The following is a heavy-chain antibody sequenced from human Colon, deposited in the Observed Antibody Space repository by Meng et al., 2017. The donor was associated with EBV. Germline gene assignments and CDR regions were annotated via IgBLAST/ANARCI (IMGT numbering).Heavy chain of an antibody. CDR3: ATALY. CDR1: GFTFSSSA. D-gene: IGHD2-15*01. CDR2: ISGSGLST. Sequence: EVGGGGSGGGWVQPGGSLRLSCAASGFTFSSSALSWVRQAPGRGLEWVSTISGSGLSTYYADSVKGRFTISRDNSKNTLYLQMNSLRAEDTALYYCATALYWGQGTLVTVSS. V-gene: IGHV3-23*04. J-gene: IGHJ4*02.